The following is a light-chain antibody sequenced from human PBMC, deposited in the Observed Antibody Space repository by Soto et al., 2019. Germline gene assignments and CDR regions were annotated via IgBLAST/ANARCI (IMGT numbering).Light chain of an antibody. CDR1: SSDVGGYNY. V-gene: IGLV2-14*01. Sequence: QSARAQPASVSGSPGHSITISCTGTSSDVGGYNYVSWYQQHPGKAPKLMIYEVSNRPSGVSNRFSGSKSGNTASLTISGLQAEDEADYYCSSYTSRSTKVFGTGTKVTVL. J-gene: IGLJ1*01. CDR3: SSYTSRSTKV. CDR2: EVS.